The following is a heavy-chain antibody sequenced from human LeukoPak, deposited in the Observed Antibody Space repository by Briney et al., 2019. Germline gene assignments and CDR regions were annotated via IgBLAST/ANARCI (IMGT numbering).Heavy chain of an antibody. J-gene: IGHJ4*02. D-gene: IGHD3-22*01. CDR1: GYTFTGYY. Sequence: ASVKVSCKASGYTFTGYYMHWVRQAPGQGLEWMGWINPNSGGTKYEEKFQGRVTMTRDTSISTAYMELSRLRSDDTAVYYSARVYDSSGYYEPSFDYWGQGSLVTVSS. V-gene: IGHV1-2*02. CDR2: INPNSGGT. CDR3: ARVYDSSGYYEPSFDY.